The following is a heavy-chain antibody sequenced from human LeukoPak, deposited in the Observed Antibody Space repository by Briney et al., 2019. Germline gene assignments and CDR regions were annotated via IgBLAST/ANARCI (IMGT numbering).Heavy chain of an antibody. CDR2: ISYDGSNK. Sequence: GTSLRLSCAASGFTFSSYAMHWVRQAPGKGLEWVAVISYDGSNKYYADSVKGRFTISRDNSKNTLYLQMNSLRAEDTAVYYCARANFYGHYFDYWGQGTLVTVSS. CDR1: GFTFSSYA. J-gene: IGHJ4*02. CDR3: ARANFYGHYFDY. D-gene: IGHD4-17*01. V-gene: IGHV3-30-3*01.